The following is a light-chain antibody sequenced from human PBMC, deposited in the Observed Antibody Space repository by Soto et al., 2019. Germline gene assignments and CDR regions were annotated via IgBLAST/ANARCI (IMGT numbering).Light chain of an antibody. Sequence: DIQMTQSPSSLSASVGDRVTITCRASQGISNYLAWYQQKPGKVPKLLIYAASTLRSGVPSRFSGSGSGTDFTLTISSLQPEDVATYYCQKYNSALVFGGGTKVDIK. CDR1: QGISNY. CDR3: QKYNSALV. J-gene: IGKJ4*01. CDR2: AAS. V-gene: IGKV1-27*01.